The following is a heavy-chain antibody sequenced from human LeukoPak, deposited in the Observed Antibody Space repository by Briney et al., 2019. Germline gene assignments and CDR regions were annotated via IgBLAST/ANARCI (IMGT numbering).Heavy chain of an antibody. CDR3: ARGRDCTTGVCYPYFDF. J-gene: IGHJ4*02. CDR2: ISSNGGST. CDR1: GFTFGSYA. V-gene: IGHV3-64*01. D-gene: IGHD2-8*01. Sequence: GGSLRLSCAASGFTFGSYAMHWVRQAPGKGLEYVSVISSNGGSTYYANSVKGGFTISRHNSKNTLYLQMGRLRAEDMAVYYCARGRDCTTGVCYPYFDFWGQGTLVTVSS.